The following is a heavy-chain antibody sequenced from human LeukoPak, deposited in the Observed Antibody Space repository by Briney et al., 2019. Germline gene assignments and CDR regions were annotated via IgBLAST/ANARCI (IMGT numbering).Heavy chain of an antibody. CDR2: IYYSGST. Sequence: SQTLSLTCTVSGGSISSGDYYWSWIRQPPGKGLEWIGYIYYSGSTYYNPSLKSRVTISVDTSKNQFSLKLSSVTAADTAVYYCASGMAYCGGDCYSKVDYWGQGTLVTVPS. J-gene: IGHJ4*02. CDR3: ASGMAYCGGDCYSKVDY. D-gene: IGHD2-21*01. CDR1: GGSISSGDYY. V-gene: IGHV4-30-4*08.